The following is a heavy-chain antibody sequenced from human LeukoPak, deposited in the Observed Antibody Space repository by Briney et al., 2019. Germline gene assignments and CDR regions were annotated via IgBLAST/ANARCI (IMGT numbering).Heavy chain of an antibody. V-gene: IGHV4-39*01. Sequence: PSETLSLTCSVSGDSISSSSYYWGWIRQPPGKALEWIGSISYSRITYYNPSLKSRVTISVDTPRNQFSLNLSSVTAADTAMYYCARHLSGGPYWGQGTLVTVSS. D-gene: IGHD2-15*01. CDR3: ARHLSGGPY. J-gene: IGHJ4*02. CDR2: ISYSRIT. CDR1: GDSISSSSYY.